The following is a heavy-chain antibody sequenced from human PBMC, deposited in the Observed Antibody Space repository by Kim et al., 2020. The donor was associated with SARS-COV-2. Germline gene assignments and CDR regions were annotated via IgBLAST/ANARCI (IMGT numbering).Heavy chain of an antibody. D-gene: IGHD3-10*01. V-gene: IGHV4-31*03. CDR1: GGSISSGGYY. CDR3: ARAPSRDWYYYGSGSYLYAFDI. J-gene: IGHJ3*02. Sequence: SETLSLTCTVSGGSISSGGYYWSWIRQHPGKGLEWIGYIYYSGSTYYNPSLKSRVTISVDTSKNQFSLKLSSVTAADTAVYYCARAPSRDWYYYGSGSYLYAFDIWGQGTMVTVSS. CDR2: IYYSGST.